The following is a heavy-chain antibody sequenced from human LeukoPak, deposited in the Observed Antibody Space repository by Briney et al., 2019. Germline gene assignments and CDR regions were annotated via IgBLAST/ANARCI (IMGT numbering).Heavy chain of an antibody. D-gene: IGHD6-19*01. J-gene: IGHJ4*02. CDR3: ARAQDGIAVAAYYFDY. Sequence: ASVKVSCKASGYTFTSYYMHWVRQAPGQGPEWMGIINPSGGSTSYAQKFQGRVTMTRDTSTSTVYMELSSLRSEDTAVYYCARAQDGIAVAAYYFDYWGQGTLVTVSS. CDR2: INPSGGST. CDR1: GYTFTSYY. V-gene: IGHV1-46*01.